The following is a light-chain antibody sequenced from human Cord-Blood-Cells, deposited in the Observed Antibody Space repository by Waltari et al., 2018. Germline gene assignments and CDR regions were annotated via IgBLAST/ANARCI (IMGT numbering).Light chain of an antibody. J-gene: IGKJ1*01. CDR2: AAS. CDR1: QRISSY. Sequence: DIKMTQSPSSLSASVGDRVNITCRASQRISSYLNWYQQKPGKAPKLLIYAASSLQSGVPSRFSGSGSGTDFTLTISSLQPEDFATYYCQQSYSTPPWTFGQGTKVEIK. V-gene: IGKV1-39*01. CDR3: QQSYSTPPWT.